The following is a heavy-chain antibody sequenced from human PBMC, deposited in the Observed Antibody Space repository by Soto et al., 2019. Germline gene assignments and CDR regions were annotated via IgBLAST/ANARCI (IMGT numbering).Heavy chain of an antibody. V-gene: IGHV1-18*01. J-gene: IGHJ5*02. CDR3: AREGPDILTGYGFDP. CDR2: ISAYNGNT. CDR1: GYTFTSYG. Sequence: ASVKVSCKPSGYTFTSYGVTWVRQAPGQGLEWMGWISAYNGNTNYAQKFQGRVTMTTDTSTSTAYMELRSLRSDDTAVYYCAREGPDILTGYGFDPWGQGTLVTVSS. D-gene: IGHD3-9*01.